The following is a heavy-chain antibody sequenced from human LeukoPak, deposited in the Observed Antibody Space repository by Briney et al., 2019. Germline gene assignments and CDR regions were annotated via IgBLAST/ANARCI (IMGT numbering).Heavy chain of an antibody. Sequence: PGGSLRLSCAASGFTFDDCGMSWVRQAPGKGLEWASGINWNGGSTGYADSVKGRFTISRDNAKNSLYLQMNSLRAEDTALYYCARGRGVVVTAILNQIDAFDIWGQGTMVTVSS. V-gene: IGHV3-20*04. D-gene: IGHD2-21*02. CDR1: GFTFDDCG. CDR3: ARGRGVVVTAILNQIDAFDI. J-gene: IGHJ3*02. CDR2: INWNGGST.